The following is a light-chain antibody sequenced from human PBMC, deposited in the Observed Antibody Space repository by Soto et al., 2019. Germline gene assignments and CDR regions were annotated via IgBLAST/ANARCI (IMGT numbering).Light chain of an antibody. Sequence: QSVLTQSPSASASLGASVKLTCTLSSGHSIYAIAWHQQQPEKGPRYLMKLNSDGSHSKGDGIPDRFSGSSSGAERYLTISSLQSEDEADYYCQTWDTGIRVFGGGTKLTVL. CDR2: LNSDGSH. J-gene: IGLJ2*01. CDR3: QTWDTGIRV. CDR1: SGHSIYA. V-gene: IGLV4-69*01.